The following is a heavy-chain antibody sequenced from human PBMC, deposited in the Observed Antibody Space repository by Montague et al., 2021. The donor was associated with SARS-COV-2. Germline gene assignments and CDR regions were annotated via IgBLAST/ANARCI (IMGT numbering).Heavy chain of an antibody. CDR3: ARIRDYDILTGSYSGFDY. D-gene: IGHD3-9*01. J-gene: IGHJ4*02. CDR2: IDWDDDK. Sequence: PAPVKPTQTLTLTCTFSGFSLSTSGMCVSWIRQPPGKALERLALIDWDDDKYYSTSLKTRLTISKDTSKNQVVLTMTNMDPVDTATYYCARIRDYDILTGSYSGFDYWGQGTLVTVSS. V-gene: IGHV2-70*01. CDR1: GFSLSTSGMC.